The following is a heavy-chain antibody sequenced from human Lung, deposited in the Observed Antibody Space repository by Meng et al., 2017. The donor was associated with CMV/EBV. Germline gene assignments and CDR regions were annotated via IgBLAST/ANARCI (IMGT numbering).Heavy chain of an antibody. V-gene: IGHV3-7*01. Sequence: GGSLRLXCAASGFRFSTYSMSWVRQAPGKGLEWLASINRDGSEKDYVDSVKGRFTISRDNAKNSLYLVMNSLRAEDTAAYYCASLFCGPTTCYYFDWWGQGXLVTVSS. J-gene: IGHJ4*02. CDR1: GFRFSTYS. D-gene: IGHD2-21*01. CDR2: INRDGSEK. CDR3: ASLFCGPTTCYYFDW.